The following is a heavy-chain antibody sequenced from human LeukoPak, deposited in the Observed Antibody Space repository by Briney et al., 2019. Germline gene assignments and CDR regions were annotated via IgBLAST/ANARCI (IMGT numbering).Heavy chain of an antibody. CDR3: ARGGDYDFWSAYYY. V-gene: IGHV3-30-3*01. CDR2: ISYDGSNK. D-gene: IGHD3-3*01. Sequence: GGSLRLSCAVSGFTFSSNAMHWVRQAPGKGLEWVAVISYDGSNKYYADSVKGRFTISRDNSKNTLYLQMNSLRTEDTAVYYCARGGDYDFWSAYYYWGQGTLVTVSS. J-gene: IGHJ4*02. CDR1: GFTFSSNA.